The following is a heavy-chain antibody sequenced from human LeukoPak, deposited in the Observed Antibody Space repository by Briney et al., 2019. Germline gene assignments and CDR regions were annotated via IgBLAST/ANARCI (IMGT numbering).Heavy chain of an antibody. CDR2: MNPNSGNT. J-gene: IGHJ6*03. D-gene: IGHD3-10*01. V-gene: IGHV1-8*01. CDR1: GYTFTSYD. Sequence: ASVKVSCKASGYTFTSYDINWVRQATGQGLEWMGWMNPNSGNTGYAQKFQGRVTMTRNTSISTAYMELSSLRSEDTAVYYCARGTYYYGSGPSYYYMDVWGKGTTVTISS. CDR3: ARGTYYYGSGPSYYYMDV.